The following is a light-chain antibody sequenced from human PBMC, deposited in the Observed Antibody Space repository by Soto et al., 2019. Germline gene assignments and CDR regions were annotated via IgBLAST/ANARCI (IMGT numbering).Light chain of an antibody. V-gene: IGKV4-1*01. CDR1: QSVLYSSNNKNP. J-gene: IGKJ4*01. CDR2: WAS. CDR3: QQYYSSPLT. Sequence: DIVMTQSPDSLAVSLGERATINCKSSQSVLYSSNNKNPLAWYQQKPGQPPKLLIYWASTRESGVPDRFSGSGSETDFTLTISSLQAEDVAAYHCQQYYSSPLTFGGGTKVDI.